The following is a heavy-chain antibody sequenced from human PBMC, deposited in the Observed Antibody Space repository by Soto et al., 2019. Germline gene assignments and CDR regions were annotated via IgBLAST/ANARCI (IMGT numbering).Heavy chain of an antibody. CDR3: AHSHSANDLFTFDI. V-gene: IGHV2-5*02. Sequence: SGPTLVNPTQTLTLTCTFSGFSLSTSGVGVGWIRQPPGEALEWLALICSDDDTRSSPSLKSRLTVTKDTSKNQVVLTMTNMDPVDTATYYCAHSHSANDLFTFDIWGQGTMVTVSS. D-gene: IGHD5-12*01. J-gene: IGHJ3*02. CDR2: ICSDDDT. CDR1: GFSLSTSGVG.